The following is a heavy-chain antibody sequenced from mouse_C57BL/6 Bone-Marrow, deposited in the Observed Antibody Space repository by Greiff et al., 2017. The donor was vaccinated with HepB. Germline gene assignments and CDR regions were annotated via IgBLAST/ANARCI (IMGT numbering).Heavy chain of an antibody. J-gene: IGHJ2*01. CDR3: ARGTTVVATDFDY. CDR1: GYAFSSYW. V-gene: IGHV1-80*01. D-gene: IGHD1-1*01. CDR2: IYPGDGDT. Sequence: VKLMESGAELVKPGASVKISCKASGYAFSSYWMNWVKQRPGKGLEWIGQIYPGDGDTNYNGKFKGKATLTADKSSSTAYMQLSSLTSEDSAVYFCARGTTVVATDFDYWGQGTTLTVSS.